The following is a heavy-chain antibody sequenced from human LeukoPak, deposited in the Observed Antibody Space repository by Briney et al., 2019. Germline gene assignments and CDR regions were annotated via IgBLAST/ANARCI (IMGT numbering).Heavy chain of an antibody. D-gene: IGHD6-19*01. Sequence: PGGSLRLSCAASGFPFSNHWLSWFRQSPGKGLEWVAHISHDGSEKHYVDSVKGRFTISRDNARNSQFLQMNSLRVDDTAVYYCASGGGWVFFNWGQGTLVTVSS. CDR3: ASGGGWVFFN. V-gene: IGHV3-7*01. J-gene: IGHJ4*02. CDR2: ISHDGSEK. CDR1: GFPFSNHW.